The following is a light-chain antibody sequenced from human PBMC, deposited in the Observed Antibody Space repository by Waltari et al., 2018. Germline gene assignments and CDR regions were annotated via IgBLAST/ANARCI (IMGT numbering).Light chain of an antibody. CDR2: DVR. Sequence: QSALTQPASVSGSSGQSITISCTGSSSDVGRYDYVSWYQQFPGKAPKLIIFDVRVRPSGVSNRFSGSKSGNTASLTISGLQAEDEADYYCASYTYSSNVVFGGGTKVTV. CDR3: ASYTYSSNVV. V-gene: IGLV2-14*03. CDR1: SSDVGRYDY. J-gene: IGLJ2*01.